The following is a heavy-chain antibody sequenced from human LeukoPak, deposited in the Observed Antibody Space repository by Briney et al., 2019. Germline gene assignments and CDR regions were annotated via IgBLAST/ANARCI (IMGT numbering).Heavy chain of an antibody. V-gene: IGHV4-59*01. J-gene: IGHJ4*02. Sequence: SETLPLTCTVSGGSISSYYWSWIRQPPGKQLEWIGYIYYTGNTNYNPSLKSRVTILIDTSTNQFSLKLKFVTPADTAVYYCARSSPVGPAELDSWGQGTLVTVSS. CDR1: GGSISSYY. D-gene: IGHD1-14*01. CDR3: ARSSPVGPAELDS. CDR2: IYYTGNT.